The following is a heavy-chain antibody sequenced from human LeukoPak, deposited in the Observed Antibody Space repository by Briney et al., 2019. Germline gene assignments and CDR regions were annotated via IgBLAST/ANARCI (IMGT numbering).Heavy chain of an antibody. CDR1: GFTFDDYA. V-gene: IGHV3-9*01. D-gene: IGHD6-19*01. CDR3: AKDRSSGWYGRDDAFDI. J-gene: IGHJ3*02. Sequence: GGSLRPSCAASGFTFDDYAMHWVRQAPGKGLEWVSGISWNSGSIGYADSVKGRFTISRDNAKNSLYLQMNSLRAEDTALYYCAKDRSSGWYGRDDAFDIWGQGTMVTVSS. CDR2: ISWNSGSI.